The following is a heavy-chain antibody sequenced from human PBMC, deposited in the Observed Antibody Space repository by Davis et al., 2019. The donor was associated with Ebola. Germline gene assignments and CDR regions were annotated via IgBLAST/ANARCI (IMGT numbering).Heavy chain of an antibody. CDR2: IYYTGST. CDR1: GASVSSADYY. V-gene: IGHV4-61*03. Sequence: PSETLSLTCTVSGASVSSADYYWSWILQPPGKGLELLGYIYYTGSTYYNPSLQSRFTISVDKSKNHFSLKLSSVTAADTAVYYCARDHIAAPNWFDPWGQGTLVTVSS. J-gene: IGHJ5*02. CDR3: ARDHIAAPNWFDP. D-gene: IGHD6-13*01.